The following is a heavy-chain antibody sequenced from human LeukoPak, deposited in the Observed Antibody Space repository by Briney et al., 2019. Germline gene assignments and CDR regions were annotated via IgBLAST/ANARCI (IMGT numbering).Heavy chain of an antibody. CDR2: IYYSGST. V-gene: IGHV4-59*01. CDR1: GGSISSYY. CDR3: ASSGYYDFWSAFDI. D-gene: IGHD3-3*01. Sequence: PSETLSLTCTVSGGSISSYYWSWIRQPPGKGLEWIGYIYYSGSTNYNPSLKSRVTISVDTSKNQFSLKLSSVTAADTAVYSCASSGYYDFWSAFDIWGQGTMVTVSS. J-gene: IGHJ3*02.